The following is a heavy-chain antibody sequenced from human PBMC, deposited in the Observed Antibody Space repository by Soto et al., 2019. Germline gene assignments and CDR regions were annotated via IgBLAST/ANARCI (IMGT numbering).Heavy chain of an antibody. CDR2: ISGSGGST. D-gene: IGHD3-10*01. J-gene: IGHJ6*02. CDR1: GFTFSSYA. Sequence: GGSLRLSCAASGFTFSSYAMSWVRQAPGKGLEWVSAISGSGGSTYYADSVKGRFTISRDNSKNTLYLQMNSLRAEDTAVYYCAAYAGKYGSGNNYYYYGMDVWGQGTTVTVSS. CDR3: AAYAGKYGSGNNYYYYGMDV. V-gene: IGHV3-23*01.